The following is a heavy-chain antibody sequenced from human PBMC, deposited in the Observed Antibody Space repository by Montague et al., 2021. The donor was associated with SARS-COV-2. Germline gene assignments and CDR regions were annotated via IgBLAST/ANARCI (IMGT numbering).Heavy chain of an antibody. CDR2: INHSGST. J-gene: IGHJ4*02. V-gene: IGHV4-34*01. D-gene: IGHD2-21*01. CDR1: GGSFSGYY. Sequence: SETLSLTCAVYGGSFSGYYWSWIRQPPGKGLEWIGEINHSGSTNYNPSLKSRVTISVDTSKNQFSLKLSSVTAADTAVYYCAREVRGRIVVVIASPYYDFDYWGQGTLVTVSS. CDR3: AREVRGRIVVVIASPYYDFDY.